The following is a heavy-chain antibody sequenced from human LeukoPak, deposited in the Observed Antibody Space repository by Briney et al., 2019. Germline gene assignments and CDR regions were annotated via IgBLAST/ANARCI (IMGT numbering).Heavy chain of an antibody. Sequence: PSETLSLTCTVSGGSISSYYWSWIRQPPGKGLEWIGYIYYSGSTNYNPSLKSRVTISVDTSKNQFSLKLSSVTAADTAVYYCARQYRAYCGGDYYPFDYWGQGTLVTVSS. D-gene: IGHD2-21*02. CDR2: IYYSGST. J-gene: IGHJ4*02. CDR1: GGSISSYY. V-gene: IGHV4-59*08. CDR3: ARQYRAYCGGDYYPFDY.